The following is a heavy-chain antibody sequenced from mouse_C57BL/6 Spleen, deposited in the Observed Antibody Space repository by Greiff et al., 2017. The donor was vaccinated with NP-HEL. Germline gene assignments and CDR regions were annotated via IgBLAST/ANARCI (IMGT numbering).Heavy chain of an antibody. V-gene: IGHV1-53*01. J-gene: IGHJ3*01. CDR1: GYTFTSYW. Sequence: VQLQQSGTELVKPGASVKLSCKASGYTFTSYWMHWVKQRPGQGLEWIGNINPSNGGTNYNEKFKSKATLTVDKSSSTAYMQLSSLTSEDSAVYYGARSRNYYGSSYGFAYWGQGTLVTVSA. D-gene: IGHD1-1*01. CDR2: INPSNGGT. CDR3: ARSRNYYGSSYGFAY.